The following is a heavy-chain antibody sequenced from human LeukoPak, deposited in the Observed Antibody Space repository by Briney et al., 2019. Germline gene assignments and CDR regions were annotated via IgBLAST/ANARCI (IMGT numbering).Heavy chain of an antibody. CDR3: GRYGQVPID. CDR2: IKQDGSEK. CDR1: GFTFSNVW. J-gene: IGHJ4*02. D-gene: IGHD3-10*01. Sequence: GGSLRVSCAASGFTFSNVWMSWVRQAPGKGLEWVANIKQDGSEKNYVDSVKGRFTISRDNAKNSLYLQMNSLRVEDTAVYYCGRYGQVPIDWGQGTLVTVSS. V-gene: IGHV3-7*03.